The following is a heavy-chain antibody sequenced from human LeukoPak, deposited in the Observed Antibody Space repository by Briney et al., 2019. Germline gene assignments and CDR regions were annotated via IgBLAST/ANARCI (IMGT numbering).Heavy chain of an antibody. J-gene: IGHJ5*02. CDR3: AKEAGTGWFDP. V-gene: IGHV3-53*01. CDR2: IYSGGTT. CDR1: GFIFTGYF. Sequence: GGSLRLSCAASGFIFTGYFMSWVRQAPGKGLEWVSVIYSGGTTYYADSVKGRITISRDNSKNTLYLQMNSLRAEDTAVYYCAKEAGTGWFDPWGQGTLVTVSS. D-gene: IGHD6-13*01.